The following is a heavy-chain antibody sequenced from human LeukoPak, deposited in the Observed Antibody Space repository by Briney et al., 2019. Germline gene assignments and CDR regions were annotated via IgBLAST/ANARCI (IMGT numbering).Heavy chain of an antibody. CDR1: GFTLSGYA. J-gene: IGHJ4*02. CDR3: AKDRRGRTVAPGPAHY. V-gene: IGHV3-23*01. D-gene: IGHD4-23*01. CDR2: ISGSGGGIT. Sequence: GGSLRLSCAASGFTLSGYAMSWVRQAPGRGLAWVSGISGSGGGITYYADSEECRLTISRDNSKNTLYLQMNSLRAEDTAVYYCAKDRRGRTVAPGPAHYWGQGTLVTVSS.